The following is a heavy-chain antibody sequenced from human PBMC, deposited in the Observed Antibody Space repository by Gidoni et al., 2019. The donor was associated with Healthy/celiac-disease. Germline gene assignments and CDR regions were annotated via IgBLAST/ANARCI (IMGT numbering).Heavy chain of an antibody. CDR1: GGSFSGYY. CDR2: INHSGST. D-gene: IGHD5-12*01. V-gene: IGHV4-34*01. J-gene: IGHJ3*02. CDR3: ARVSRYSGYARRMIGAFDI. Sequence: QVQLQQWGAGLLKPSETLSLTCAVYGGSFSGYYWSWIRQPPGKGLEWIGEINHSGSTNYNPSLKSRVTISVDTSKNQFSLKLSSVTAADTAVYYCARVSRYSGYARRMIGAFDIWGQGTMVTVSS.